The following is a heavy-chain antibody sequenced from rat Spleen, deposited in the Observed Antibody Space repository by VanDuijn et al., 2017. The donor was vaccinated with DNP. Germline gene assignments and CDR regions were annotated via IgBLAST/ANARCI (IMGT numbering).Heavy chain of an antibody. CDR2: ISNTGDNT. V-gene: IGHV5-20*01. Sequence: EVQLVESGGGLVQPGRSLKLSCAASGFTFSDYAMVWVRQAPTKGLEWVASISNTGDNTYYSDSVKGRFSLSRDNAKSTLYLQVNSLRSEDTATYYCTTDLYYDGSYYPLYVMDAWGQGASVTVSS. J-gene: IGHJ4*01. CDR1: GFTFSDYA. CDR3: TTDLYYDGSYYPLYVMDA. D-gene: IGHD1-12*02.